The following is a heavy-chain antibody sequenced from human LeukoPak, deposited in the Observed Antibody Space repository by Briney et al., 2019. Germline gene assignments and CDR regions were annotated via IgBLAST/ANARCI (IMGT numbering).Heavy chain of an antibody. CDR1: GFTFSSYA. CDR3: ARVPSLGVRGAYFDY. D-gene: IGHD3-10*01. V-gene: IGHV3-64*01. J-gene: IGHJ4*02. CDR2: ISSNGGST. Sequence: PGGSLRLSCAASGFTFSSYAMHWVRQAPGKGLEYVSAISSNGGSTYYANSVKGRFTISRDNSKNTLYLQMGSLRAEDMAVYYCARVPSLGVRGAYFDYWGQGTLVTVSS.